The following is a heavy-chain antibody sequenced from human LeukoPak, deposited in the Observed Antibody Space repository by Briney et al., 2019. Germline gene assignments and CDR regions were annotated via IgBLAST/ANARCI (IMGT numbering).Heavy chain of an antibody. Sequence: PGGSLRLSCAASGFTFSSYEMNWVRQAPGKGLEWVSSISTSSSYIYYADSLKGRFTISRDNAKNSLYLQMNSLRAEDTAVYYCARGRFGDHYMDVWGKGTTVTISS. CDR3: ARGRFGDHYMDV. D-gene: IGHD3-10*01. CDR1: GFTFSSYE. J-gene: IGHJ6*03. V-gene: IGHV3-21*01. CDR2: ISTSSSYI.